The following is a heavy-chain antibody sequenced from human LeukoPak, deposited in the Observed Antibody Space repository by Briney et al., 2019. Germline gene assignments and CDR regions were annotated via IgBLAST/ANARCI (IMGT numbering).Heavy chain of an antibody. CDR2: NNESGRT. Sequence: PSETLSLTCAVYGGSFSGYYWSWLRQSPGKGLEWIGENNESGRTNYNPSLKSRVTISVDTSKNQFSLKLSSVTAADTAVFYCARGRSGWLAFDYWGQGILVTVSS. J-gene: IGHJ4*02. CDR3: ARGRSGWLAFDY. D-gene: IGHD6-19*01. V-gene: IGHV4-34*01. CDR1: GGSFSGYY.